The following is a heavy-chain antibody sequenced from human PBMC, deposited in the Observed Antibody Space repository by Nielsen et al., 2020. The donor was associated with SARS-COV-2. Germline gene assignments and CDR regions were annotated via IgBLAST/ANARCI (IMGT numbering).Heavy chain of an antibody. J-gene: IGHJ4*02. CDR3: AIGTSCCYIS. CDR2: ISAYNGNT. D-gene: IGHD2-2*01. Sequence: ASVKVSCKASGYTFTSYGISWVRQAPGQGLEWMGWISAYNGNTNYAQKLQGRVTITRDTSASTAYMELSSLRSEDTAVYYCAIGTSCCYISWGQGTLVTVSS. V-gene: IGHV1-18*04. CDR1: GYTFTSYG.